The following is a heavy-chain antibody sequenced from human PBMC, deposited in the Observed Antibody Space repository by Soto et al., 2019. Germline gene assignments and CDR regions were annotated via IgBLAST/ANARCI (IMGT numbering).Heavy chain of an antibody. CDR2: MNPNSGNT. D-gene: IGHD3-10*01. CDR3: ARDIPTYYGSSYDWSDP. CDR1: AHTFTIYD. V-gene: IGHV1-8*01. Sequence: ASVKVSCNASAHTFTIYDINWVRQPTRQGLEWMGWMNPNSGNTGYAQKFQGRVTMTRNTSISTAYMALSSLRSDDTAIYYCARDIPTYYGSSYDWSDPRGQGFLVTVSS. J-gene: IGHJ5*02.